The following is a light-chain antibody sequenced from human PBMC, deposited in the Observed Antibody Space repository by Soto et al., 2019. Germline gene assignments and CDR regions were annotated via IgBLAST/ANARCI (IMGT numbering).Light chain of an antibody. J-gene: IGKJ1*01. CDR1: HNISSW. CDR2: DAA. Sequence: THSPSILSAFVGARVTITCRASHNISSWLTWYQQKSGKAPKLLVYDAASLESGVPSRFSGRASGTDSPLTISSLPEDDLANYYWQQSNSPRTFGQGTKVDIK. CDR3: QQSNSPRT. V-gene: IGKV1-5*01.